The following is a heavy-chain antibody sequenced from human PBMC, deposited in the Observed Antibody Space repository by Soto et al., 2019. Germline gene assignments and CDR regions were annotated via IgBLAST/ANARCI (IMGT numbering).Heavy chain of an antibody. CDR1: GFTFSSFA. J-gene: IGHJ3*02. D-gene: IGHD1-26*01. Sequence: GGSLRLSCSASGFTFSSFAMHWVRQAPGKGLEYVSGISSNGVGTYYADSVKGRFTISRDNSKDTFYLQMSSLRSEDTAVYYCAREKSGSSGYDAFDIWGQGTMVTVSS. CDR2: ISSNGVGT. V-gene: IGHV3-64D*06. CDR3: AREKSGSSGYDAFDI.